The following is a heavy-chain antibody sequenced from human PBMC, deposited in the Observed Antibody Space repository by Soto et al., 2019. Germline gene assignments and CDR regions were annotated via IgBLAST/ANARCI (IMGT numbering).Heavy chain of an antibody. J-gene: IGHJ4*02. CDR3: TSSRGYGYFDY. CDR2: IRSKANSYAT. D-gene: IGHD6-13*01. CDR1: GFTFSGSA. Sequence: EVQLVESGGGLVQPGGSLKLSCAASGFTFSGSAMHWVRQASGKGLEWVGRIRSKANSYATAYAASVKGRFTISRDDSKNTAYLQMNSLKTEDTAVYYCTSSRGYGYFDYWGQGTLVTVSS. V-gene: IGHV3-73*01.